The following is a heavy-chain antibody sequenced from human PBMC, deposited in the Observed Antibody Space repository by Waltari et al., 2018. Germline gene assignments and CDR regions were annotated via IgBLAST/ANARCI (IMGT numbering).Heavy chain of an antibody. CDR2: INHSGST. D-gene: IGHD3-22*01. CDR3: ASVDYYDSSGPDAFDI. CDR1: GGSLGGSY. V-gene: IGHV4-34*01. J-gene: IGHJ3*02. Sequence: QVQLQQWGAGLLKPSETCSFTSAVYGGSLGGSYGSWSRNPPGKGLEWIGEINHSGSTNYNPSLKSRVTISVDTPKNQFSLKLSSVTAADTAVYYCASVDYYDSSGPDAFDIWGQGTMVTVSS.